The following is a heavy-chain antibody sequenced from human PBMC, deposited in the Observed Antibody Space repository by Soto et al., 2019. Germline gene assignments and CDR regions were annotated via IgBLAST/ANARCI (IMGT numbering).Heavy chain of an antibody. CDR2: SYYSGST. V-gene: IGHV4-31*03. Sequence: QVQLQESGPGLVKPSQTLSLTCTVSGDSISSGGYYWSWVRQPPGKGLEWIGFSYYSGSTYYNPSLKSRVTISVDTSKNHFSLKLNSVTAADTAFYYCARAPSYYFDYWGQGTLVTVSS. J-gene: IGHJ4*02. CDR1: GDSISSGGYY. CDR3: ARAPSYYFDY.